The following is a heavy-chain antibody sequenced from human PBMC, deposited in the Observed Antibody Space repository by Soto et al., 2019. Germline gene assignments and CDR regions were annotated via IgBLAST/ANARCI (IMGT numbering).Heavy chain of an antibody. D-gene: IGHD5-18*01. V-gene: IGHV4-30-4*01. CDR2: ISYSGST. CDR1: GGSISSGNYY. CDR3: ATMGTPATGLYYFDY. Sequence: SETLSLTCTVSGGSISSGNYYWSWIRQPPGKGLEWIGFISYSGSTYYSLSLKSRVTISVDTSKNQFSLNLSFVTAADTAVYYCATMGTPATGLYYFDYWGQGTLVTVS. J-gene: IGHJ4*02.